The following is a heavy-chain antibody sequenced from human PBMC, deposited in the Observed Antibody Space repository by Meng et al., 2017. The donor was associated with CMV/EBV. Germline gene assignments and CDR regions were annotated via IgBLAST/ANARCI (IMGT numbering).Heavy chain of an antibody. CDR2: ISSSGSTI. J-gene: IGHJ4*02. Sequence: GGSLRLSCAASGFTFSDYYMSWIRQAPGKGLEWVSYISSSGSTIYYADSVKGRFTIPRDNAKNSLYLQMNSLRAEDTAVYYCARGEVYCSSTSCYTYFDYWGQGTLVTVSS. CDR1: GFTFSDYY. D-gene: IGHD2-2*02. V-gene: IGHV3-11*01. CDR3: ARGEVYCSSTSCYTYFDY.